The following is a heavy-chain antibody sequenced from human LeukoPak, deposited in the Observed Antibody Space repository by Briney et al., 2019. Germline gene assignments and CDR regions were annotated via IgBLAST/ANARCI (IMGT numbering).Heavy chain of an antibody. V-gene: IGHV4-4*07. CDR2: IYTSGTT. J-gene: IGHJ4*02. Sequence: LETLSLTCTVSGGSISSGSISSYYWSWVRQPAGKGLEWIGRIYTSGTTNYNPSLKSRGTMSVDTSKNQFSLKLNSVTAADTAVYYCARGAPSDYWGQGTLVTVSS. CDR3: ARGAPSDY. CDR1: GGSISSGSISSYY.